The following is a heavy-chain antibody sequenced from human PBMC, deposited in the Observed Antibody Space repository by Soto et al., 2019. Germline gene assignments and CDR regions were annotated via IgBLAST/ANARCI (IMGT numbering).Heavy chain of an antibody. CDR1: GGSFSGYY. D-gene: IGHD3-16*01. J-gene: IGHJ4*02. CDR2: IAHSGST. Sequence: PSETLSLTCAVYGGSFSGYYWSWIRQPPGKGLEWIGEIAHSGSTNYNPSLKSRVTISLDTSKSQFSLKLTSVTAADTAMYYCASYNGFLYSPSFDYWGQGTMVTVSS. CDR3: ASYNGFLYSPSFDY. V-gene: IGHV4-34*01.